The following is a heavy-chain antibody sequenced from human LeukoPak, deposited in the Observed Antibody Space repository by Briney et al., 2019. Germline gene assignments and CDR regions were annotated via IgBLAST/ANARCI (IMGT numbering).Heavy chain of an antibody. CDR1: GFTFSSYA. V-gene: IGHV3-23*01. D-gene: IGHD1-1*01. Sequence: GSLRLSCAASGFTFSSYAMSWVRQAPGKGLEWVSAISGSGGSTYYADSVKGRFTISRDNSKNTLYLQMNSLRAEDTAVYYCAKDYNRGRFEQPGSYFDYWGQGTLVTVSS. CDR2: ISGSGGST. CDR3: AKDYNRGRFEQPGSYFDY. J-gene: IGHJ4*02.